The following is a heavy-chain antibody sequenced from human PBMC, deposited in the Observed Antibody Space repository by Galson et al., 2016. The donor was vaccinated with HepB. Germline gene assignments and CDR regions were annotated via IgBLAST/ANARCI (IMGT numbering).Heavy chain of an antibody. CDR1: GFTFSGYA. CDR2: MSDSDDI. V-gene: IGHV3-23*01. Sequence: LRLSCAASGFTFSGYAMAWVRQAPGKGLEWVSGMSDSDDIYYAPTVKGRFTISRDNSKNTVYLQLTSLRAEDTAVYYCAKGGDHGGPGDFDYWGQGILVTVSS. J-gene: IGHJ4*02. CDR3: AKGGDHGGPGDFDY. D-gene: IGHD2-15*01.